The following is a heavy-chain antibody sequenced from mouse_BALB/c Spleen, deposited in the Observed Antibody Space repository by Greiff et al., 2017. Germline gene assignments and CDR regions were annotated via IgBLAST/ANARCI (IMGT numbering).Heavy chain of an antibody. V-gene: IGHV1-4*02. J-gene: IGHJ2*01. D-gene: IGHD1-1*01. CDR1: GYTFTSYT. CDR2: INPSSGYT. CDR3: ANSPYYYCSSYNYFAY. Sequence: VQLQQSAAELARPGASVKMSCKASGYTFTSYTMHWVKQRPGQGLEWIGYINPSSGYTEYNQKFKDKTTLTADKSSSTAYMQLSSLTSEDSAVYYCANSPYYYCSSYNYFAYWGQGTTLTVSS.